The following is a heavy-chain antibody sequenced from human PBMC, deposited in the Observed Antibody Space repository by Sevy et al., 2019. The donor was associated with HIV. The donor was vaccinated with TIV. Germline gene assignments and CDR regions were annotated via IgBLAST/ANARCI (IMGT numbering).Heavy chain of an antibody. J-gene: IGHJ1*01. CDR3: AKSGIVWVAAAGTGYFQH. D-gene: IGHD6-13*01. Sequence: SLKISCAASGFTFDDYAMHWVRQAPGKGLEWVSGIRWNSGSIGYADSVKGRFTISRDNAKNSLYLQMNRLRAEDTALYYAAKSGIVWVAAAGTGYFQHWGQGTLVTVSS. CDR1: GFTFDDYA. CDR2: IRWNSGSI. V-gene: IGHV3-9*01.